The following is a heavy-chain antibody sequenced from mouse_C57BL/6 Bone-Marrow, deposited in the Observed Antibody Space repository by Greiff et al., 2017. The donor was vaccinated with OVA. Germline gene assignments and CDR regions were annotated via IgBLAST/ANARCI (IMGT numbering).Heavy chain of an antibody. CDR2: IRSKSNNYAT. V-gene: IGHV10-1*01. D-gene: IGHD1-1*01. CDR3: VRQLEVVGRGYFDV. Sequence: EVQGVESGGGLVQPKGSLKLSCAASGFSFNTYAMNWVRQAPGKGLEWVARIRSKSNNYATYYADSVKDRFTISRDDSESMLYLQMNNLKTEDTAMYYCVRQLEVVGRGYFDVWGTGTTVTVSS. J-gene: IGHJ1*03. CDR1: GFSFNTYA.